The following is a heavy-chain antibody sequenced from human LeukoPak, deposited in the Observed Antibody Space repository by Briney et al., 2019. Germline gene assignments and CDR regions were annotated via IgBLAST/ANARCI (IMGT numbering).Heavy chain of an antibody. CDR3: ARLRLTDHYYYYGMDV. Sequence: PSETLSLTCTVSGGSISSSSYYWGWIRQPPGKGLEWIGSIYYSGSTYYNPSLKSRVTISVDTSKNQFSLKLSSVTAADTAVYYCARLRLTDHYYYYGMDVWGQGTTVTVSS. CDR2: IYYSGST. V-gene: IGHV4-39*01. CDR1: GGSISSSSYY. D-gene: IGHD3-9*01. J-gene: IGHJ6*02.